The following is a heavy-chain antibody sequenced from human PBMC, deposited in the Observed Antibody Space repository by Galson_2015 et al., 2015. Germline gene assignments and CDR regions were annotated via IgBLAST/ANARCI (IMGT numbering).Heavy chain of an antibody. CDR2: ISSSRTTI. CDR1: GFTFSIYG. D-gene: IGHD3-16*02. J-gene: IGHJ6*02. V-gene: IGHV3-48*02. CDR3: ARDFIAAGGLDV. Sequence: SLRLSCAASGFTFSIYGMNWVRQAPGKGLEWVAYISSSRTTIKYADSVKGRFSISRDNAKNSLYLQMNSLRDEDTAVYYCARDFIAAGGLDVWGQGTTVTVS.